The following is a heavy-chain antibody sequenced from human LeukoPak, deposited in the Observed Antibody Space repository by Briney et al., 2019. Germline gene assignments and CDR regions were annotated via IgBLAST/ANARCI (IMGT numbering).Heavy chain of an antibody. J-gene: IGHJ3*02. Sequence: GGSLRLSCAASGFTFSSYWMNWVRQAPGKGLEWVANIKQDGTVKYYVDSVKGRFTISRDNAKNSLYLQMNSLGAEDTAVYYCARDGGQGAFDIWGQGTMVTVSS. CDR3: ARDGGQGAFDI. CDR2: IKQDGTVK. D-gene: IGHD6-25*01. V-gene: IGHV3-7*01. CDR1: GFTFSSYW.